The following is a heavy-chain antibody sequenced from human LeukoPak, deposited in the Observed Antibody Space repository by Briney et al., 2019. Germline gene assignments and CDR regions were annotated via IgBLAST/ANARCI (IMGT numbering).Heavy chain of an antibody. CDR1: GFTFSSYS. Sequence: PGGSLRLSCAASGFTFSSYSMNWVRQAPGKGLEWVSSISSSSSYIYYAYSVKGRFTISRHNAKTSLYRQMNSLRAEDTAVYYCATFSGSWDFDYWGQGTLVTVSS. J-gene: IGHJ4*02. V-gene: IGHV3-21*01. CDR3: ATFSGSWDFDY. CDR2: ISSSSSYI. D-gene: IGHD6-13*01.